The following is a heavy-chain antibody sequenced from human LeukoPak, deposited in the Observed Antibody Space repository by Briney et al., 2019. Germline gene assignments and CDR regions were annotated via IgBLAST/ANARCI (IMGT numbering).Heavy chain of an antibody. CDR3: ARSTAAFDI. Sequence: SETLSLTCSVSGGSVSSYYWSWIRQPPGKGLEWIGYIYYSGSTNYNPSLKSRVTISVDTSKNQFSLKLSSVTAADTAVYYCARSTAAFDIWGQGTMVTVSS. J-gene: IGHJ3*02. CDR1: GGSVSSYY. D-gene: IGHD1-26*01. CDR2: IYYSGST. V-gene: IGHV4-59*02.